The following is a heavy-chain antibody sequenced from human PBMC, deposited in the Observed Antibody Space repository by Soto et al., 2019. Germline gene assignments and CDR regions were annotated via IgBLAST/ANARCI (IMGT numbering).Heavy chain of an antibody. D-gene: IGHD4-17*01. Sequence: QVQLQESDPGLVKPSETLSLTCAVSGGSVNSGHYYWTWIRQPPGKGLDWIGYISYIGSTKYNPSLKGRVIISLDTSKHQFSLNLSSVTAADTAIYYCARGDYDDSEDAFDIWGPGTTVTVSS. V-gene: IGHV4-61*01. CDR1: GGSVNSGHYY. CDR3: ARGDYDDSEDAFDI. J-gene: IGHJ3*02. CDR2: ISYIGST.